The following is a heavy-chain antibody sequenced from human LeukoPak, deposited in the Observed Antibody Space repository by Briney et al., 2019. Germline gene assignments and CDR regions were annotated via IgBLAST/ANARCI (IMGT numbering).Heavy chain of an antibody. Sequence: PGGSLRLSCAASGFTFSNYNMNWVRQAPGKGLEWVSSITTSGSDIYYADSVKGRFTISRDNAKNSLYLQMNSLRAEDTAVYYCARAYYYGGNPRYLDYWGQGTLVTVSS. V-gene: IGHV3-21*04. J-gene: IGHJ4*02. CDR2: ITTSGSDI. D-gene: IGHD4-23*01. CDR3: ARAYYYGGNPRYLDY. CDR1: GFTFSNYN.